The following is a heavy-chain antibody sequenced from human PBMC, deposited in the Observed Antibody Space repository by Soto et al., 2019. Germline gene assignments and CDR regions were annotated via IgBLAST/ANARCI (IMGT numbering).Heavy chain of an antibody. V-gene: IGHV1-8*01. CDR3: ARDDYDFWSGYPPGYYYYYMDV. CDR2: MNPNSGNT. CDR1: GYTFTSYD. Sequence: ASVKVSCKASGYTFTSYDINWVRQATGQGLEWMGWMNPNSGNTGYAQKFRGRVTMTRNTSISTAYMELSSLRSEDTAVYYCARDDYDFWSGYPPGYYYYYMDVWGKGTTVTVSS. D-gene: IGHD3-3*01. J-gene: IGHJ6*03.